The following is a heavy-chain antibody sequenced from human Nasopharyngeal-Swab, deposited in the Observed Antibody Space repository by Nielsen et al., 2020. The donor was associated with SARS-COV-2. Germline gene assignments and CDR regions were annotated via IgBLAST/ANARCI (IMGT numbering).Heavy chain of an antibody. Sequence: GESLKISCAASGFTFSSYEMNWVRQAPGKGPEWVSYISSSGSTIYYADSVKGRFTISRDNAKNSLYLQMNSLRAEDTAVYYCARDFGFCSSTSCSLLTFDYWGQGTLVTVSS. D-gene: IGHD2-2*01. J-gene: IGHJ4*02. CDR2: ISSSGSTI. V-gene: IGHV3-48*03. CDR1: GFTFSSYE. CDR3: ARDFGFCSSTSCSLLTFDY.